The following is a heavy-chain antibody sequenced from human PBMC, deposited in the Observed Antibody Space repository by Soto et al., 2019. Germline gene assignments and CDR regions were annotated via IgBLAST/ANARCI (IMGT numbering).Heavy chain of an antibody. CDR2: IIPVYGKA. J-gene: IGHJ4*02. CDR1: GDTFSSYA. V-gene: IGHV1-69*01. CDR3: ARDSRKYTYGGSFDY. D-gene: IGHD1-26*01. Sequence: QVQLVQSGAEVKKPGSSVKVSCKASGDTFSSYALSWVRQAPGQGLEWMGGIIPVYGKANYAQKFQDRVTITADESTSTAYMELSSLRSEDTAVYYCARDSRKYTYGGSFDYWGQGTLVTVSS.